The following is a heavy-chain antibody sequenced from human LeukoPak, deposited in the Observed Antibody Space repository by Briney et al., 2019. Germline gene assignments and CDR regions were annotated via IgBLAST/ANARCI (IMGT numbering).Heavy chain of an antibody. Sequence: SETLSLTCAVYGGSFSGYYWSWIRQPPGKGLEWIGEINHRGSTNYNPSLKSRVTISVDTSKNQFSLKLSSVTAADTAVYYCARLRKYNWNYAFLSEGRNDAFDIWGQGTMVTVSS. CDR1: GGSFSGYY. V-gene: IGHV4-34*01. CDR2: INHRGST. D-gene: IGHD1-7*01. CDR3: ARLRKYNWNYAFLSEGRNDAFDI. J-gene: IGHJ3*02.